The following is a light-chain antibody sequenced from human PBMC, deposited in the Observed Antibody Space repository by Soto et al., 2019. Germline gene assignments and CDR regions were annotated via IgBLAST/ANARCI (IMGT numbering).Light chain of an antibody. Sequence: EIVMTQSPATLSVSPGERATLSCRASQSVSSNLVWYQQKPGQAPRQLIYGASTRTTGVTARLSGSGSGREVIPTTSSRQSDEYVVYYCRHYNNWPPYTFGQGTKLDIK. J-gene: IGKJ2*01. CDR1: QSVSSN. CDR2: GAS. V-gene: IGKV3-15*01. CDR3: RHYNNWPPYT.